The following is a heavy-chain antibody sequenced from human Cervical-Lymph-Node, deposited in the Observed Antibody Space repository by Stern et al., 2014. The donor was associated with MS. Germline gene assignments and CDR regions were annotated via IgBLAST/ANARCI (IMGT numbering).Heavy chain of an antibody. Sequence: DQLVESGGGVVQPGRSLRLSCAASGFTFSSYGMHWVRQAPGKGLEWVAVISYDGSNKYYADSVKGRFTISRDNSKNTLYLQMNSLRAEDTAVYYCAKDRWHPDYWGQGTLVTVSS. D-gene: IGHD2-15*01. CDR1: GFTFSSYG. CDR3: AKDRWHPDY. CDR2: ISYDGSNK. J-gene: IGHJ4*02. V-gene: IGHV3-30*18.